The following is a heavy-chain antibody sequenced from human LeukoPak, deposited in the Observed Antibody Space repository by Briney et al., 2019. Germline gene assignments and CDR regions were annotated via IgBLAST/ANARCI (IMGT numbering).Heavy chain of an antibody. CDR1: GYTLTELS. CDR3: ATDYYGSGSYFAY. D-gene: IGHD3-10*01. Sequence: ASLKVSCKVSGYTLTELSMHWVRQAPGNGLEWMGGFDPEDGETIDAQKFQGRVTMTEDTSTDTAYMELRSLRSEDTAVYYCATDYYGSGSYFAYWGQGTRVTVSS. V-gene: IGHV1-24*01. CDR2: FDPEDGET. J-gene: IGHJ4*02.